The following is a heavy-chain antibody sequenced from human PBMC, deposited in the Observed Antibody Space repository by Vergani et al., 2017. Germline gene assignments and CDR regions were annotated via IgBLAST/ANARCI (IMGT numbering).Heavy chain of an antibody. J-gene: IGHJ4*02. CDR2: IKQDGSEK. D-gene: IGHD2-15*01. CDR1: GFTFSSYW. CDR3: ARGLVVARPRFDY. Sequence: EVQLVESGGGLVQPGGSLRLSCAASGFTFSSYWMSWVRQAPGKGLEWVANIKQDGSEKYYVDSLKGRFTISRDNAKNSLYLQMNSLRAEDTAVYYCARGLVVARPRFDYWGQGTLVTVSS. V-gene: IGHV3-7*04.